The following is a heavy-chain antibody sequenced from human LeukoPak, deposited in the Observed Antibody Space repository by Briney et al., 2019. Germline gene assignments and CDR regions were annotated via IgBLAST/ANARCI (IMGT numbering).Heavy chain of an antibody. D-gene: IGHD1-1*01. CDR3: ARDASRTTAPDDY. J-gene: IGHJ4*02. Sequence: ASVKVSCKASGYTXTDYYMHWVRQAPGQGLEWMGWINPNSGGTNYAQKFQGRVTMTRDTSISTAYIELSGLTSDDTAVYYCARDASRTTAPDDYWGQGTLVTVSS. V-gene: IGHV1-2*02. CDR1: GYTXTDYY. CDR2: INPNSGGT.